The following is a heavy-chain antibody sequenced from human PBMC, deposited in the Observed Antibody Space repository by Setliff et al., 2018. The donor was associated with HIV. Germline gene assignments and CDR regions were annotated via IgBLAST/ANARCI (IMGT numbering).Heavy chain of an antibody. J-gene: IGHJ4*02. CDR1: GFYFSIYA. Sequence: PGGSLRLSCAASGFYFSIYAMSWVRQAPGKGLEWVSGIQHDGTTYYADSVKGRFSVSRDMSRNILYLQMHDLTAEDSALYYCARETGQFPLWGPGTLVTVSS. D-gene: IGHD2-21*01. CDR3: ARETGQFPL. CDR2: IQHDGTT. V-gene: IGHV3-66*01.